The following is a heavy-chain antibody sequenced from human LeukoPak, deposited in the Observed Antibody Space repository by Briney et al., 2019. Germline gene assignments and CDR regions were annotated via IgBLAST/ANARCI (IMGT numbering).Heavy chain of an antibody. CDR2: IYYSGST. V-gene: IGHV4-61*10. CDR3: ARRRVDSSGYDAFDI. CDR1: GGSISSDYYC. J-gene: IGHJ3*02. Sequence: SETLSLTCTVSGGSISSDYYCWSWIRQPAEKGLEWIGYIYYSGSTNYNPSLNSRVNILIDTSKNQFSLKLGSVTAADTAVYYCARRRVDSSGYDAFDIWGQGTMVTVSS. D-gene: IGHD3-22*01.